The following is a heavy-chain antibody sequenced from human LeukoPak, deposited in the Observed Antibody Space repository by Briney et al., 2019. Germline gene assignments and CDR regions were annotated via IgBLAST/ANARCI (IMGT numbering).Heavy chain of an antibody. CDR2: ISYDGSNK. CDR1: GFTFSSYA. Sequence: SGRSLRLSCAASGFTFSSYAMHWVRQAPGKGLEWVAVISYDGSNKYYAVSVKGRFTISRDNSKNTLYLQMNSLRAEDTAVYYCARGGIAVAGSTRGQFDYWGQGTLVTVSS. D-gene: IGHD6-19*01. CDR3: ARGGIAVAGSTRGQFDY. V-gene: IGHV3-30-3*01. J-gene: IGHJ4*02.